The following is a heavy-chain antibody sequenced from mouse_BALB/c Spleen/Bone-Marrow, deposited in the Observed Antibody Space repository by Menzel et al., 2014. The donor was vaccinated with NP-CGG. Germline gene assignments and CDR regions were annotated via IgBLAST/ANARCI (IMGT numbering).Heavy chain of an antibody. Sequence: DVKLVESGGGLVQPGGSRKLSCAASGFTFSSFGMHWVRQAPEKGLEWVAYISSGSSTIYYADTAMGRFTISRDNPKNTLFLQMTSLRSEDTAMYYCARSGSSSGYFDYWGQGTTLTVSS. D-gene: IGHD1-1*01. V-gene: IGHV5-17*02. CDR1: GFTFSSFG. CDR2: ISSGSSTI. J-gene: IGHJ2*01. CDR3: ARSGSSSGYFDY.